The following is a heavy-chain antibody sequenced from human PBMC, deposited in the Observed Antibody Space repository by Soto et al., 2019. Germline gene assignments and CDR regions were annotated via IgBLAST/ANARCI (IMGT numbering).Heavy chain of an antibody. D-gene: IGHD6-13*01. Sequence: GGSMRLSCAASGFTLSSNAMSWVRQAPGKGLEWVSGISGSGGTTYYADSVKGRLTISRDNSKNTLYLQMNSLRVEDTAVYYCAKALVSSWTPFDYWGQGTLVTVSS. J-gene: IGHJ4*02. CDR1: GFTLSSNA. CDR2: ISGSGGTT. V-gene: IGHV3-23*01. CDR3: AKALVSSWTPFDY.